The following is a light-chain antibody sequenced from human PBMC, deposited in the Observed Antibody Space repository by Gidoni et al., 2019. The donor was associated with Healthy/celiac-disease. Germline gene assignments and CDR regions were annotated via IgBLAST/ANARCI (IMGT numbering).Light chain of an antibody. V-gene: IGLV2-8*01. J-gene: IGLJ2*01. Sequence: QSALTQPPSASGSPGQLVTISCTGTSSDVGGYNYVSWYQQHPGKAPKLMIYEVSKRPSGVPDRFSGSKSGNTASLTVSGLQAEDEADYYCSSYAGSNTHVVFGGGTKLTVL. CDR3: SSYAGSNTHVV. CDR1: SSDVGGYNY. CDR2: EVS.